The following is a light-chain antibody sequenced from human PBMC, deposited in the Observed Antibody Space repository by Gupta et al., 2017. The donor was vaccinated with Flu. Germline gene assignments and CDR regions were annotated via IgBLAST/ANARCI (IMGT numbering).Light chain of an antibody. CDR1: QTVTSY. V-gene: IGKV3-11*01. CDR3: LQRTNWPVT. CDR2: DVS. Sequence: PATLSLSPGERASLACMASQTVTSYLAWHQQKPGQPPRLLIYDVSKRSTGIPARFSGSGSGTDFTLTISSLEPGDFAVYYCLQRTNWPVTFGSGTKVEIK. J-gene: IGKJ4*01.